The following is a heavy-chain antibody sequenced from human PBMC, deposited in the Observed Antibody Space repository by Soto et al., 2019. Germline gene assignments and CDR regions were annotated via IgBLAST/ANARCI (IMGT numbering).Heavy chain of an antibody. CDR1: GGSISGYF. CDR3: ARALNLYYYDTSGVYFDS. Sequence: KPSETLSLTCTVSGGSISGYFWSWIRQPPGKGLEWIGYIYYSGTTNYNPSLKSRVTISLDTSKNQFSLKLSSVSAADTAVYFCARALNLYYYDTSGVYFDSWGQGTLVTVSS. V-gene: IGHV4-59*01. D-gene: IGHD3-22*01. CDR2: IYYSGTT. J-gene: IGHJ4*02.